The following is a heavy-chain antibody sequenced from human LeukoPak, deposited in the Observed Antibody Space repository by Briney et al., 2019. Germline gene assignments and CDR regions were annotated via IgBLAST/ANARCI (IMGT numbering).Heavy chain of an antibody. Sequence: TGGSLRLSCAASGFTFDDYGMSWVRQAPGKGLEWVSGINWNGGSTGYADPVKGRFTISRDNAKNSLYLQMNSLRAEDTALYYCARTYYYDSYFDYWGQGTLVTVSS. J-gene: IGHJ4*02. CDR2: INWNGGST. V-gene: IGHV3-20*04. CDR1: GFTFDDYG. D-gene: IGHD3-22*01. CDR3: ARTYYYDSYFDY.